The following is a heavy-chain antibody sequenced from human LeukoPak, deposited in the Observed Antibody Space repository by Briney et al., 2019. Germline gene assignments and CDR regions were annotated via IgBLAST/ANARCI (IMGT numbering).Heavy chain of an antibody. D-gene: IGHD1-26*01. Sequence: SETLSLTCTVSGGSVNSGSYYWNWIRQPPGKGLEWIGYIYYSGSTNYNPSLKSRVTISVDTSKNQFSLKLSSVTAADTAVYYCAREVLGVGATIDYWGQGTLVTVSS. CDR2: IYYSGST. CDR1: GGSVNSGSYY. J-gene: IGHJ4*02. V-gene: IGHV4-61*01. CDR3: AREVLGVGATIDY.